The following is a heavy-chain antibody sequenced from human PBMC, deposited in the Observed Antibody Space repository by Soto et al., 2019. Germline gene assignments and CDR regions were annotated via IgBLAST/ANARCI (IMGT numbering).Heavy chain of an antibody. Sequence: PSETLSLTCAVYGGSFSGYYWSWIRQPPGKGLEWIGEINHSGSTNYNPSLKSRVTISVDTSKNQFSLKLSSVTAADTAVYYCARGTYSGSYSSVKTHFDYWGQGTLVTVSS. J-gene: IGHJ4*02. CDR1: GGSFSGYY. CDR2: INHSGST. CDR3: ARGTYSGSYSSVKTHFDY. D-gene: IGHD1-26*01. V-gene: IGHV4-34*01.